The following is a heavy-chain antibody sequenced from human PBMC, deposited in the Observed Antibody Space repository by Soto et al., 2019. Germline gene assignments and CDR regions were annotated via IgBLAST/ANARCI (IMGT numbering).Heavy chain of an antibody. CDR1: GGTFSSYT. CDR2: IIPILGIA. Sequence: QVQLVQSGAEVKKPGSSVKVSCKASGGTFSSYTISWVRQAPGQGLEWMGRIIPILGIANYAQKFQGRVTITADKATSTAYMELSSLRSEDTAVYYCARGDYGPYYFDYWGQGTLVTVSS. CDR3: ARGDYGPYYFDY. D-gene: IGHD4-17*01. V-gene: IGHV1-69*02. J-gene: IGHJ4*02.